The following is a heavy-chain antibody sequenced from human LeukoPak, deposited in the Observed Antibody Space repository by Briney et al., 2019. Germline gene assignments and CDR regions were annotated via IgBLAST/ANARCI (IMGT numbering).Heavy chain of an antibody. D-gene: IGHD6-19*01. CDR1: GFTFSDYY. J-gene: IGHJ3*02. CDR2: TSSSSSYT. V-gene: IGHV3-11*06. Sequence: GGSLRLSCAASGFTFSDYYMSWIRQAPGKGLEWVSYTSSSSSYTNYADSVKGRFTISRDNAKNSLYLQMNSLRAEDTAVYYCARSVAVAGTGGIDAFDIWGQGTMVTVSS. CDR3: ARSVAVAGTGGIDAFDI.